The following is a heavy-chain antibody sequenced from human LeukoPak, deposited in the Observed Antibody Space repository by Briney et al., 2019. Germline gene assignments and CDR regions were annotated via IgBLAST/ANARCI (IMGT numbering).Heavy chain of an antibody. D-gene: IGHD3-22*01. CDR1: NYTFNSYG. V-gene: IGHV1-18*01. CDR2: ISAYNGKT. J-gene: IGHJ4*02. CDR3: ARESRDYYDSSGERSIDY. Sequence: ASVKVSCKASNYTFNSYGISWVRQAPGQGLEWMGWISAYNGKTDYAQKLQGRVSMTTDTSTNTAYMELRSLRSDDTAMYYCARESRDYYDSSGERSIDYWGQGTLVTVSS.